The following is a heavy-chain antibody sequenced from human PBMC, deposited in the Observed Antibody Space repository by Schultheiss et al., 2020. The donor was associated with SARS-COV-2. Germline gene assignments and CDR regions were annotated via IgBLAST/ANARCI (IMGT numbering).Heavy chain of an antibody. V-gene: IGHV3-11*01. CDR2: ISSSGSTI. CDR3: AKRWFYYYYGMDV. Sequence: GGSLRLSCAASGFTFSDYYMSWIRQAPGKGLEWVSYISSSGSTIYYADSVKGRFTISRDNAKNSLYLQMNSLRAEDTAVYYCAKRWFYYYYGMDVWGQGTTVTVSS. J-gene: IGHJ6*02. D-gene: IGHD3-9*01. CDR1: GFTFSDYY.